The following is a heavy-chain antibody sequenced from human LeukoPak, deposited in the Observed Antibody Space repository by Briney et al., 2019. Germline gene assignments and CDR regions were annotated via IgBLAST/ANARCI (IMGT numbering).Heavy chain of an antibody. Sequence: GGSLRLSCAASGFTFSSYGMHWVGQPQGKGLEWVAFIRYDGSNKYYADSVKGRFTISRDNSKNTLYLQMNSLRAEDTAVYYCAKRYFDYWGQGTLVTVSS. V-gene: IGHV3-30*02. CDR2: IRYDGSNK. CDR3: AKRYFDY. J-gene: IGHJ4*02. CDR1: GFTFSSYG.